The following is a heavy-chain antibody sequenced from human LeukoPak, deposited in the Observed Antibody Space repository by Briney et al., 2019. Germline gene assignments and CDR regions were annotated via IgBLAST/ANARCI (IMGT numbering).Heavy chain of an antibody. CDR1: GYTFTGYY. Sequence: ASVKVSCKASGYTFTGYYMHWVRQAPGQGLEWMGRINPNSGGTNYAQKFQGRVTMTRDTSTSTVYMELSSLRSEDTAVYYCARAQMTNWFDPWGQGTLVTVSS. CDR3: ARAQMTNWFDP. V-gene: IGHV1-2*06. CDR2: INPNSGGT. D-gene: IGHD5-24*01. J-gene: IGHJ5*02.